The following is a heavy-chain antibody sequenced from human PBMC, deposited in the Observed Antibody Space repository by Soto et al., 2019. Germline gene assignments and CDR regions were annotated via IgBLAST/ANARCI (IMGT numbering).Heavy chain of an antibody. CDR2: INAGNGNT. CDR1: GYTFTSYA. J-gene: IGHJ4*02. D-gene: IGHD2-2*01. Sequence: ASVKVSCKASGYTFTSYAMHWVRQAPGQRLEWMGWINAGNGNTKYSQKFQGRVTITRDTSASTAYMELSSLRSEDTAVYYCARVILGYCSSTSCSTFDYWGQGTLVTVSS. CDR3: ARVILGYCSSTSCSTFDY. V-gene: IGHV1-3*01.